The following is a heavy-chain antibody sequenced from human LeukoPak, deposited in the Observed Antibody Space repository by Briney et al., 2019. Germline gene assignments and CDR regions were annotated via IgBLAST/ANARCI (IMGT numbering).Heavy chain of an antibody. CDR2: INPSGGST. J-gene: IGHJ6*02. CDR3: ARGRSRAAEVIYGMDV. CDR1: GYTSTSYY. Sequence: GASVKVSCKASGYTSTSYYMHWVRQAPGQGLEWMGIINPSGGSTSYAQKFQGRVTKTRDTSTSTVYMELSSLRSEDTAVYYCARGRSRAAEVIYGMDVWGQGTTVTVSS. V-gene: IGHV1-46*01. D-gene: IGHD6-25*01.